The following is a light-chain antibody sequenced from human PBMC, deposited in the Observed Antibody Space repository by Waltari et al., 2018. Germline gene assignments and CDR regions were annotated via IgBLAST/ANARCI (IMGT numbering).Light chain of an antibody. Sequence: QAVVTQEPSLTVSPGGTVPLPCGPSTGAATPGPSPHWSQQKPGQAPRTLIYDTSNKHSWTPARFSGSLLGGKAALTLSGAQPEDEAEYYCLLSYSGARVLVVFGGGTKLTVL. CDR2: DTS. CDR1: TGAATPGPS. J-gene: IGLJ2*01. CDR3: LLSYSGARVLVV. V-gene: IGLV7-46*01.